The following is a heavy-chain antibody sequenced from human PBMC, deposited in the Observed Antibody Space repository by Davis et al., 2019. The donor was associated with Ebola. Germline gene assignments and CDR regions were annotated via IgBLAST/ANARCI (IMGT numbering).Heavy chain of an antibody. D-gene: IGHD3-9*01. Sequence: GESLKISCKGSGYSFTSYWIGWVRQMPGKGLEWMGIIYPGDSDTRYSPSFQGQVTISADKSISTAYLQWSSLKASDTAMYYCARHFGVTIGGRHYYYYMDVWGKGTTVTVSS. J-gene: IGHJ6*03. CDR1: GYSFTSYW. CDR2: IYPGDSDT. V-gene: IGHV5-51*01. CDR3: ARHFGVTIGGRHYYYYMDV.